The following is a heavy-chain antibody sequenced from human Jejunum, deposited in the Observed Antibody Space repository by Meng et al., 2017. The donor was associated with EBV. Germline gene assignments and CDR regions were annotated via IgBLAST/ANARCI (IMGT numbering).Heavy chain of an antibody. CDR2: INENGRTT. CDR1: GFTFSTYW. CDR3: SRDLAGSYDD. V-gene: IGHV3-74*01. D-gene: IGHD6-25*01. J-gene: IGHJ4*02. Sequence: GQRVEAWGALVQPGGSLRLSCAASGFTFSTYWMHWVRQAPGKGLVWISRINENGRTTTYADSVRGRVTISRDNTKNTLYLQMNSLRAEDTAVYFCSRDLAGSYDDWGQGTLVTVSS.